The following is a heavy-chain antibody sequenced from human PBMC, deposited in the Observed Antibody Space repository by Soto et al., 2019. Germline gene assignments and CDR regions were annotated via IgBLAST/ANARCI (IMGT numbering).Heavy chain of an antibody. J-gene: IGHJ4*02. CDR1: GFSLSSTRMA. V-gene: IGHV2-5*02. CDR3: AHIVVAGLGYYFDY. D-gene: IGHD6-19*01. Sequence: QITLKESGPTLVKPTQTLTLTCTFSGFSLSSTRMAVGWIRQPPGKALEWLALIYWDDDKRYSPFLKSRLTITQDTSKPQVVLTMSNMDPVDTASYYCAHIVVAGLGYYFDYWGQGTLVTVSS. CDR2: IYWDDDK.